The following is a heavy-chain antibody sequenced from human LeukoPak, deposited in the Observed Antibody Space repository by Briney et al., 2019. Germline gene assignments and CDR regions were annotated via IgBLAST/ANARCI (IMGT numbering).Heavy chain of an antibody. D-gene: IGHD1-1*01. CDR3: ARHRWTGTFNFDQ. CDR1: GGSIGSSIYC. CDR2: IYNSGNT. J-gene: IGHJ4*02. V-gene: IGHV4-39*01. Sequence: NPSETLSLTCTVSGGSIGSSIYCWGWIRQPPGKGLEWIGSIYNSGNTHYNSSLKSRATISVDTSKNQFSLTLTSVTAADTAVYYCARHRWTGTFNFDQWGQGTLVTVSS.